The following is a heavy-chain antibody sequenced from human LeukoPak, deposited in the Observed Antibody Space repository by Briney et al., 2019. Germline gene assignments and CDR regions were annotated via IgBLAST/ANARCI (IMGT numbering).Heavy chain of an antibody. D-gene: IGHD2-15*01. Sequence: GGSLRLSCAASGFTFSSYAMSWVRQAPGKGLEWVSAISGSGGSTYYADSVKGRFTISRDNSKNTLYLQMNSLRAEDTAVYYCAKDLSHKAIKLGYCSGGSCYEGDYWGQGTLVTVSS. CDR3: AKDLSHKAIKLGYCSGGSCYEGDY. J-gene: IGHJ4*02. CDR1: GFTFSSYA. CDR2: ISGSGGST. V-gene: IGHV3-23*01.